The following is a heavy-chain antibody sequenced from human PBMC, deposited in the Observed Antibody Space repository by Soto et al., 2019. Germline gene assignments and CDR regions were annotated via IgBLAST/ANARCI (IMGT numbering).Heavy chain of an antibody. Sequence: SETLSLTCAVYGGSFSGYYWSWIRQPPGKGLEWIGEINHSGSTNYNPSLKSRVTISVDTSKNQFSLKLSSVTAADTAVYYCARSTTTGMEFDYWGQGTLVTVSS. CDR2: INHSGST. J-gene: IGHJ4*02. CDR1: GGSFSGYY. D-gene: IGHD4-17*01. CDR3: ARSTTTGMEFDY. V-gene: IGHV4-34*01.